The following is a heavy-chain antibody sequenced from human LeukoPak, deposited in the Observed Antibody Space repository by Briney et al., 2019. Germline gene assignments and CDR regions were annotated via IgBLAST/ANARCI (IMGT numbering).Heavy chain of an antibody. Sequence: GGSLILSCAASGFTFSSYSMNWVRQAPGKGLEWVSSISSSSSYIYYADSVKGRFTISRDNAKNSLYLQMNSLRAEDTAVYYCARIPYSSSWSGDYFDYWGQGTLVTVSS. J-gene: IGHJ4*02. CDR3: ARIPYSSSWSGDYFDY. D-gene: IGHD6-13*01. CDR1: GFTFSSYS. V-gene: IGHV3-21*01. CDR2: ISSSSSYI.